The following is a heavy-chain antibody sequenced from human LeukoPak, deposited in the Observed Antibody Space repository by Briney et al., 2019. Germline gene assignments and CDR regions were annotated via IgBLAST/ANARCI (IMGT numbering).Heavy chain of an antibody. Sequence: SGGSLRLSCAASGFIFSDFDMSWARQAPGKGLEWVSAISHSGRSTYYADSVKGRFTISRDNSKNTLYLEMNSLRADDTAVYYCAKAVAVALDYWGQGTLVTVSS. CDR1: GFIFSDFD. V-gene: IGHV3-23*01. D-gene: IGHD6-19*01. J-gene: IGHJ4*02. CDR3: AKAVAVALDY. CDR2: ISHSGRST.